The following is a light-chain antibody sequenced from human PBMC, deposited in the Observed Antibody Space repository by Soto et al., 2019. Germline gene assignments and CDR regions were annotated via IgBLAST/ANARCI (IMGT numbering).Light chain of an antibody. J-gene: IGKJ1*01. CDR1: QTVRSD. Sequence: EIVMTQSPATLSVSAGERATLSCRASQTVRSDLAWYQHKPGQAPRLFIYDPSTRAHGIPARFSGSGSGTEFTLPISSLQSEDFAVYYCQQYNTWPSVTFGQGTKVDIK. V-gene: IGKV3-15*01. CDR2: DPS. CDR3: QQYNTWPSVT.